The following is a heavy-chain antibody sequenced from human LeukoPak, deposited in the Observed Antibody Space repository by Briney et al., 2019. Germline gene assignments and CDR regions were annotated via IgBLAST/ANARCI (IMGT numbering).Heavy chain of an antibody. CDR2: IHPNSGGT. CDR1: GYTFTGYS. J-gene: IGHJ4*02. D-gene: IGHD3-9*01. V-gene: IGHV1-2*02. Sequence: ASVTVSCKASGYTFTGYSMDWVRQAPGEGLEWMGWIHPNSGGTKYAQKLQGRVTMTRDTSISTAYMELSRLRSDDTAVYYCARGSPSLRYFDWGSFDYWGQGTLVTVSS. CDR3: ARGSPSLRYFDWGSFDY.